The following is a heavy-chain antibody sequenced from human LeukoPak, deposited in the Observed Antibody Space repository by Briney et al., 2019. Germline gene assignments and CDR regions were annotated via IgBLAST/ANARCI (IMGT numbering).Heavy chain of an antibody. Sequence: PSETLSLTCTVSGGPISSSSYYWGWIRQPPGKGLEWMGSIYYSGSTYYNPSLKSRVTISVDTSKNQFSLKLSSVTAADTAVYYCARLRITMIVVVIVNYFDYWGQGTLVTVSS. J-gene: IGHJ4*02. V-gene: IGHV4-39*01. D-gene: IGHD3-22*01. CDR3: ARLRITMIVVVIVNYFDY. CDR2: IYYSGST. CDR1: GGPISSSSYY.